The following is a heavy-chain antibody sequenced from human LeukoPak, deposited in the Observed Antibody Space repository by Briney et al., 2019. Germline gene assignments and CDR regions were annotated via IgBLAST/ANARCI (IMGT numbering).Heavy chain of an antibody. J-gene: IGHJ4*02. CDR3: ARAPQGYCSSTSCYAEYFDY. CDR2: ISSSGSTI. D-gene: IGHD2-2*01. CDR1: GFAFSDYY. V-gene: IGHV3-11*04. Sequence: AGGSLRLPCAASGFAFSDYYMSWIRQAPGKGLEWVSYISSSGSTIYYADSVKGRFTISRDNAKNSLYLQMNSLRAEDTAVYYCARAPQGYCSSTSCYAEYFDYWGQGTLVTVSS.